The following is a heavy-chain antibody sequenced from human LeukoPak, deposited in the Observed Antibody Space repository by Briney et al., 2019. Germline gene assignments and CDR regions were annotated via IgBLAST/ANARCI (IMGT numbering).Heavy chain of an antibody. V-gene: IGHV1-2*02. CDR3: ARGTYYDSSAYSGFRLFDY. D-gene: IGHD3-22*01. CDR2: INPNSGRT. CDR1: GYTFTGYY. Sequence: GASVKVSCKASGYTFTGYYMHWVRQAPGQGLEWMGWINPNSGRTNYAQKFQGRVTMTGDTSISTAYMELTRLTSDDTAVYYCARGTYYDSSAYSGFRLFDYWGQGTLVTVSS. J-gene: IGHJ4*02.